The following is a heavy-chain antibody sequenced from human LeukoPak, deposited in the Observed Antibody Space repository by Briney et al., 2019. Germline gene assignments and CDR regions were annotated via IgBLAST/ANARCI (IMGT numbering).Heavy chain of an antibody. CDR1: GFTVSSYS. CDR3: ARSGDCGGDCYSSWFDP. D-gene: IGHD2-21*02. V-gene: IGHV3-21*01. Sequence: PGGSLRLSCAASGFTVSSYSMNWVRQAPGKGLEWVSSISSSSSYIYYADSVKGRFTISRDNAKNSLYLQMNSLRAEDTAVYYCARSGDCGGDCYSSWFDPWGQGTLVTVSS. CDR2: ISSSSSYI. J-gene: IGHJ5*02.